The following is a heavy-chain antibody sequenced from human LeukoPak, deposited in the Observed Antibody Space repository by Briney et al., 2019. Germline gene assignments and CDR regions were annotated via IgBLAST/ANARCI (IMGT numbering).Heavy chain of an antibody. J-gene: IGHJ4*02. CDR1: GFTFSSYE. D-gene: IGHD5-12*01. CDR3: ARDRGYSGYDLQY. Sequence: PGGSLRLSCAASGFTFSSYEMNWVRQAPGKGLEWVSYISSSGSTIYYADSVKGRFTISRDNAKNSLYLQMNSLRAEDTAVYYCARDRGYSGYDLQYWGQGTLVTVSS. V-gene: IGHV3-48*03. CDR2: ISSSGSTI.